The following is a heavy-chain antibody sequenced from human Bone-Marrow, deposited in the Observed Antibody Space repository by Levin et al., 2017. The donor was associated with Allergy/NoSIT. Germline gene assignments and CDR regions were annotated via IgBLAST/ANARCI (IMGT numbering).Heavy chain of an antibody. V-gene: IGHV3-11*05. D-gene: IGHD3-10*01. Sequence: GGSLRLSCLASGFTFRDYYMSWVRQTPGKGLEWISYISDGGDYTNYADSVRGRFTISRDNAKSSLFLQMSSLRPEDTAIYYCARDLGSVAARAEAFDIWGQGTMVAVTA. J-gene: IGHJ3*02. CDR1: GFTFRDYY. CDR2: ISDGGDYT. CDR3: ARDLGSVAARAEAFDI.